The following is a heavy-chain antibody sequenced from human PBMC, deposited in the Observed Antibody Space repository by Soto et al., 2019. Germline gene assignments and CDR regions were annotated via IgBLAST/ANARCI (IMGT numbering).Heavy chain of an antibody. CDR2: IYSSENT. CDR3: ARLNGYCARDGKVVPAYGRHYYYYYGMDV. Sequence: TSETLSLTCTVSGGSVSSNSYSWGWIRQSPGKGLEWIGTIYSSENTYYNPSLLSRVTISVDTSKNEFSLRLSSVTAADTAVYYCARLNGYCARDGKVVPAYGRHYYYYYGMDVWGQGTTVTVSS. J-gene: IGHJ6*02. D-gene: IGHD2-2*01. CDR1: GGSVSSNSYS. V-gene: IGHV4-39*01.